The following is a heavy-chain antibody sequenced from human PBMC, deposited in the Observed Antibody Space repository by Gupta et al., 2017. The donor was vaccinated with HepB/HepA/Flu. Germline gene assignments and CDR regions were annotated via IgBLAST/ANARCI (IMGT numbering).Heavy chain of an antibody. CDR1: GFTFNAPH. Sequence: EVQLAVSGGGVVRPVGSLRLSSASSGFTFNAPHIHWVRQAPGTGLVWVSFISGDGGSKYYAGAVKGRFTISRDNSKNSLYLQMNSLRTEDTALYYCASTSYGDYDPAEYFQHWGQGTLVTVSS. J-gene: IGHJ1*01. CDR2: ISGDGGSK. D-gene: IGHD4-17*01. V-gene: IGHV3-43*02. CDR3: ASTSYGDYDPAEYFQH.